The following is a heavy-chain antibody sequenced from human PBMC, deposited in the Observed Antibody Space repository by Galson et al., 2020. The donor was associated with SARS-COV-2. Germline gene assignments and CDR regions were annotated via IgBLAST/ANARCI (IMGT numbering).Heavy chain of an antibody. CDR1: QFAFSNYY. CDR3: TRDWRGLCD. Sequence: GESLKISCAASQFAFSNYYMTWVRQAPGKGLEWVATITQDGSVKYYADFVKGRFTISRDNAKNSLYLQMNSLRAEDMGIYYCTRDWRGLCDWGQGTLVTVSS. CDR2: ITQDGSVK. J-gene: IGHJ4*02. V-gene: IGHV3-7*01. D-gene: IGHD3-3*01.